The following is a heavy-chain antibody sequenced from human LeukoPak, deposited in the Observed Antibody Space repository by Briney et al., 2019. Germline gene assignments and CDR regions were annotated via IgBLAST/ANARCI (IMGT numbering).Heavy chain of an antibody. D-gene: IGHD3-10*01. CDR2: IYHSGST. V-gene: IGHV4-30-2*01. CDR3: AGGYGSGSYFFY. J-gene: IGHJ4*02. CDR1: GGSISSGGYS. Sequence: SQTLSLTCAVSGGSISSGGYSWSWIRQPPGKGLEWIGYIYHSGSTYYNPSLKSRVTISVDRSKNQFSLKLSSVTAADTAVYYCAGGYGSGSYFFYWGQGTLVTVSS.